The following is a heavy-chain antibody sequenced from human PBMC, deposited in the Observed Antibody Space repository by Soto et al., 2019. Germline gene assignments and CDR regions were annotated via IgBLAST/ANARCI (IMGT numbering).Heavy chain of an antibody. Sequence: PGESLKLSCKGSGYSFTSYWISWVRQMPGKGLEWMGRIDPSDSYTNYSPSFQGHVTISADKSISTAYLQWSSLKASDTAMYYCASVGSSYRRRNFDYWGQGTLVTVSS. V-gene: IGHV5-10-1*01. J-gene: IGHJ4*02. CDR2: IDPSDSYT. CDR3: ASVGSSYRRRNFDY. CDR1: GYSFTSYW. D-gene: IGHD2-15*01.